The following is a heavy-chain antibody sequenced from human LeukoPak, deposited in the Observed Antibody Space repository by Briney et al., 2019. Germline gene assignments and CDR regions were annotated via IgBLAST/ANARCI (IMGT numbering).Heavy chain of an antibody. Sequence: GRSLRLSCAASGFTFSSYGMHRVRQAPGKGLEWVAVISYDGSNKYYADSVKGRFTISRDNSKNTLYLQMNSLRAEDTAVYYCAKGIGGYGMDVWGQGTTVTVSS. CDR1: GFTFSSYG. CDR2: ISYDGSNK. V-gene: IGHV3-30*18. CDR3: AKGIGGYGMDV. D-gene: IGHD3-10*01. J-gene: IGHJ6*02.